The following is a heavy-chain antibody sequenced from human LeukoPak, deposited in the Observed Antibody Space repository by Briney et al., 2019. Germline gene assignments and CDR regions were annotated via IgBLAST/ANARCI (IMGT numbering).Heavy chain of an antibody. CDR1: GFTFSSYG. J-gene: IGHJ3*02. CDR2: ISYDGSNK. Sequence: GGSLRLSCAASGFTFSSYGMPWVRQAPGKGLEWVAVISYDGSNKYYADSVKGRFTISRDNSKNTLYLQMNSLRAEDTAVYYCAKDLPPADAFDIWGQGTMVTVSS. CDR3: AKDLPPADAFDI. V-gene: IGHV3-30*18.